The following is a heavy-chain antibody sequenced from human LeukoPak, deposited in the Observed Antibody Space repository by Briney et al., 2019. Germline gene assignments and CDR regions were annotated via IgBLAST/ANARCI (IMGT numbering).Heavy chain of an antibody. D-gene: IGHD6-6*01. CDR3: AKRVEYSSSSGGYFDY. Sequence: GGSLRLSCEASGFTFKNYGMAWVRQAPGKGLEWVSAISDSGGNTFYADSVKGRFTISRDNSKNKLNLEMVSLRAEDTAVYYCAKRVEYSSSSGGYFDYWGQGTLVTVS. CDR1: GFTFKNYG. CDR2: ISDSGGNT. V-gene: IGHV3-23*01. J-gene: IGHJ4*02.